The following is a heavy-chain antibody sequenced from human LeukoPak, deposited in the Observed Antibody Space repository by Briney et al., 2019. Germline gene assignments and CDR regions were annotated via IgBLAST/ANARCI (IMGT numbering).Heavy chain of an antibody. J-gene: IGHJ4*02. D-gene: IGHD2-15*01. CDR2: XNPNXGNT. Sequence: GXXNPNXGNTGYAQKFQGRVTMTRNTSISTAYMELGSLRSEDTAVYYCARASRYCSGGSCWYYFDYWGQGTLVTVSS. CDR3: ARASRYCSGGSCWYYFDY. V-gene: IGHV1-8*01.